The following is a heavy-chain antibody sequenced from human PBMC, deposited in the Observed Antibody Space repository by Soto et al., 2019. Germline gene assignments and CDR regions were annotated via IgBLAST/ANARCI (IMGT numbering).Heavy chain of an antibody. J-gene: IGHJ4*02. CDR3: AGDLARARPTTEY. D-gene: IGHD1-26*01. Sequence: EVQVVESGGGLVQPGGSLRLSCTASGFTFSDHYVDWVRQAPGKGLEWVGRIRKKANRYTTEYTASVKGRFTISRDDSKTSVSLQIDSLKFEDTGVYLCAGDLARARPTTEYSGQGTLVTVSS. CDR2: IRKKANRYTT. CDR1: GFTFSDHY. V-gene: IGHV3-72*01.